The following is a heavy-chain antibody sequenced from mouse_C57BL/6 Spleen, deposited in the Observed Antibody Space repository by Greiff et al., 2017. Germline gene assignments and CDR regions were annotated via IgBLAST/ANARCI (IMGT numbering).Heavy chain of an antibody. J-gene: IGHJ2*01. CDR1: GYTFTDYY. D-gene: IGHD3-2*02. CDR2: INPNNGGT. Sequence: VQLQQSGPELVKPGASVKISCKASGYTFTDYYLNWVKQSHGKSLEWIGDINPNNGGTIYNQKFKGKATLTVYKSSSTAYMELRSLTSEDSAVYYCARQLRLRYYFDYWGQGTTLTVSS. CDR3: ARQLRLRYYFDY. V-gene: IGHV1-26*01.